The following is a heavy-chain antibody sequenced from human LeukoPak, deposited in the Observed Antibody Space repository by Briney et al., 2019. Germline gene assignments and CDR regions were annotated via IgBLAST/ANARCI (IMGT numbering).Heavy chain of an antibody. D-gene: IGHD3-3*01. CDR3: ARGVVLRFLEWFNLGIAV. J-gene: IGHJ6*01. CDR2: INPNSGGT. Sequence: ASVNGSSTASGYTFTCYYMPWVRQAPGQGLEWMGWINPNSGGTNYAQKFQGRVTMTRDTSISTAYMELSRLRSDDTAVYYCARGVVLRFLEWFNLGIAVWGQGTTVTVSS. V-gene: IGHV1-2*02. CDR1: GYTFTCYY.